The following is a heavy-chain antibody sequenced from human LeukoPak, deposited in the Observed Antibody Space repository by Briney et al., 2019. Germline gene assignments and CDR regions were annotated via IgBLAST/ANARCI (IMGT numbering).Heavy chain of an antibody. Sequence: ASVKVSCKASGYTFTSYDINWVRQTTGQGLEWMGWISACNGNTNYAQKLQGRVTMTTDTSTSTAYMELRSLRSDDTAVYYCARERRAAAGHYYYYYYMDVWGKGTTVTVSS. CDR3: ARERRAAAGHYYYYYYMDV. CDR2: ISACNGNT. J-gene: IGHJ6*03. V-gene: IGHV1-18*01. D-gene: IGHD6-13*01. CDR1: GYTFTSYD.